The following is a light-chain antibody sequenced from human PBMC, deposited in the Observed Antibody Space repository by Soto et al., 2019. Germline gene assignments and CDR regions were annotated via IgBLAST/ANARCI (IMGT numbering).Light chain of an antibody. V-gene: IGKV3-20*01. CDR3: QKYGSSPPSLWST. CDR1: QSVSSSY. CDR2: GAS. J-gene: IGKJ2*01. Sequence: EIVLTQSPGTLSLSPGERATLSCRASQSVSSSYLAWYQQKPGQAPRLLIYGASSRATGIPDRFSGSGSGTDFTLTISRLEPEDFAVYYCQKYGSSPPSLWSTFGKGTKLEIK.